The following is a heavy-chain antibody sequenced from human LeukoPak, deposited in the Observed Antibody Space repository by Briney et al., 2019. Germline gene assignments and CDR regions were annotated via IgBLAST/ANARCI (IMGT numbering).Heavy chain of an antibody. CDR1: GDPVSSGDFY. Sequence: SETLSLTCTVSGDPVSSGDFYWSWIRQSPGRGLQWIAYTHHTGSSNYSPSLRSRVTIPMDTSKNQFSLNLNSVTAADTAVYYCARQLAQAEGRAFDIWGQGTKVTVSS. D-gene: IGHD6-19*01. V-gene: IGHV4-61*08. CDR3: ARQLAQAEGRAFDI. J-gene: IGHJ3*02. CDR2: THHTGSS.